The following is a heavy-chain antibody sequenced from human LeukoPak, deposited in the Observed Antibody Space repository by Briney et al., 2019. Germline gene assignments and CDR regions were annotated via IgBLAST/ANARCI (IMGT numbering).Heavy chain of an antibody. D-gene: IGHD6-13*01. CDR1: GGSISSYY. V-gene: IGHV4-59*08. CDR2: IYYSGST. Sequence: SETLSLTCTVSGGSISSYYWSWIRQPPGKGLEWIGYIYYSGSTNYNPSLKSRVTISVDTSKNRFSLKLSSVTAADTAVYYCARRAGYSSSWYNYYYYGMDVWGQGTTVTVSS. CDR3: ARRAGYSSSWYNYYYYGMDV. J-gene: IGHJ6*02.